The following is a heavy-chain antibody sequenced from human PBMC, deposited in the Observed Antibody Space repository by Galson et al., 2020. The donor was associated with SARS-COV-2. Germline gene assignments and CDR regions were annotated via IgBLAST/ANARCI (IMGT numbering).Heavy chain of an antibody. CDR1: GFTFETNW. V-gene: IGHV3-7*01. Sequence: GESLKISCAASGFTFETNWMSWVRQAPGKGLEWVGTIKPDGNDKFYVDSVKGRFTISRDNSASSLYLQMNGLRVEDTAVYYCARFGSLGSWGPGTLVTVSS. J-gene: IGHJ4*02. CDR3: ARFGSLGS. CDR2: IKPDGNDK. D-gene: IGHD1-26*01.